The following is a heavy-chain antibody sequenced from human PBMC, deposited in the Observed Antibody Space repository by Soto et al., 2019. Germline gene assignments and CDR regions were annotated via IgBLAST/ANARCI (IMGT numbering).Heavy chain of an antibody. Sequence: LRLSCAASGFTFSSYSMNWVRQAPGKGLEWVSSISSSSSYIYYADSVKGRFTISRDNAKNSLYLQMNSLRAEDTAVYYCARVTAAGTPDGMDVWGQGTTVTVSS. CDR1: GFTFSSYS. CDR3: ARVTAAGTPDGMDV. D-gene: IGHD6-13*01. J-gene: IGHJ6*02. V-gene: IGHV3-21*01. CDR2: ISSSSSYI.